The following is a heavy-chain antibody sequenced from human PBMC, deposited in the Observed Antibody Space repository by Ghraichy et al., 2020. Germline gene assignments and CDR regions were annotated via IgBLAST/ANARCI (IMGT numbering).Heavy chain of an antibody. CDR1: GFTFSSYA. D-gene: IGHD2-21*01. CDR2: ISASGGST. CDR3: ATPGPHIVVVETAWYYGMDV. J-gene: IGHJ6*02. V-gene: IGHV3-23*01. Sequence: GGSLRLSCAASGFTFSSYAMNWVRQAPGKGLEWVSSISASGGSTYYAESVKGRVTISRDNSKNTLYMQMNSLRVEDTAVYYCATPGPHIVVVETAWYYGMDVWGQGTTVTVSS.